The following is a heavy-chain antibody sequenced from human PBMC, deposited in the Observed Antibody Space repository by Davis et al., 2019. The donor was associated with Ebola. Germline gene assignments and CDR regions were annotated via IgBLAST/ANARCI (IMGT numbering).Heavy chain of an antibody. V-gene: IGHV4-34*01. J-gene: IGHJ6*02. CDR1: GGSFSGYY. CDR2: INHSGST. Sequence: SETLSLTCAVYGGSFSGYYWSWIRQPPGKGLEWIGEINHSGSTNYNPSLKSRVTISVDTSKNQFSLKLSSVTAADTAVYYCAREDYYYGMDVWGQGTTVTVSS. CDR3: AREDYYYGMDV.